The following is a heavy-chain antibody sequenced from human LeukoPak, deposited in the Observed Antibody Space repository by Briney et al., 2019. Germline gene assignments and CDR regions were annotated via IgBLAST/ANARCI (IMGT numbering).Heavy chain of an antibody. D-gene: IGHD4-17*01. CDR2: INNSGGST. Sequence: GGSLRLSCAASGFTFSNYAMSWVRQAPGKGLEWVSSINNSGGSTYYADSVKGRFTISRDNSKNTLYLQMNSLRAEDTAVYYCAKDPMTTVTTVDSDWGQGTLVTVSS. J-gene: IGHJ4*02. CDR3: AKDPMTTVTTVDSD. CDR1: GFTFSNYA. V-gene: IGHV3-23*01.